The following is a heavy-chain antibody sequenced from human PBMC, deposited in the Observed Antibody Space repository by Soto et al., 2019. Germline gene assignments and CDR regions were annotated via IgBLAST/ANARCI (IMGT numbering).Heavy chain of an antibody. CDR3: AVGWRIPHYFDY. J-gene: IGHJ4*02. CDR2: IYYSGST. V-gene: IGHV4-39*01. D-gene: IGHD1-26*01. CDR1: GGSISSSSYY. Sequence: SETLSLTCTVSGGSISSSSYYWGWIRQPPGKGLEWIGSIYYSGSTYYNPSLKSRVTISVDTSKNQFSLKLSSVTAADTAVYYCAVGWRIPHYFDYWGQGTLVTAPQ.